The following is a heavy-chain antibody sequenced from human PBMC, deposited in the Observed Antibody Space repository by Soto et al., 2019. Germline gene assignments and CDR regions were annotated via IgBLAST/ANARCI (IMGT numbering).Heavy chain of an antibody. Sequence: PSQSLSLTCAISGDSVSRNSAAWNWIRQTQTRGLEWLGRTYYRSKWYNDYAVSVKSRITINPDTSKNQFSLQLNSVTPEDTAVYYCARAPGVDFWSGYDTRLYYYYGMDVWGQGTTVTVSS. V-gene: IGHV6-1*01. CDR1: GDSVSRNSAA. J-gene: IGHJ6*02. CDR3: ARAPGVDFWSGYDTRLYYYYGMDV. D-gene: IGHD3-3*01. CDR2: TYYRSKWYN.